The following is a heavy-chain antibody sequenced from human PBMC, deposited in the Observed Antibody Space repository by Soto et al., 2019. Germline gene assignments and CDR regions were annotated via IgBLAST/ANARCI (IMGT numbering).Heavy chain of an antibody. V-gene: IGHV3-15*07. Sequence: GGSLRLSCAASGFSITNTWMHWVRQAPGKGLEWVGRVKSKADGGTADYAAPVKGRFTVSRDDSKNTQYLQMNSLKMEDTAVYYCNSYPDFWGGHTHLWGQGTLVTVYS. J-gene: IGHJ5*02. CDR1: GFSITNTW. D-gene: IGHD3-3*01. CDR2: VKSKADGGTA. CDR3: NSYPDFWGGHTHL.